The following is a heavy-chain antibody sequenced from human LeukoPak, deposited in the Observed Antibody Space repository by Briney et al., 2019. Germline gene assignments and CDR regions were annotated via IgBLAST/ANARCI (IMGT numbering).Heavy chain of an antibody. Sequence: GGSLRLSCAASGFTFSTYAMSWVRQAPGKGLEWVSAITDSGDRTPYADAVKGRFTISRDNSRNTVSLQMNSLRAEDTAVYYCGYSPPPDSYDYRGQGTLVTVSS. D-gene: IGHD2-21*01. CDR2: ITDSGDRT. CDR1: GFTFSTYA. V-gene: IGHV3-23*01. J-gene: IGHJ4*02. CDR3: GYSPPPDSYDY.